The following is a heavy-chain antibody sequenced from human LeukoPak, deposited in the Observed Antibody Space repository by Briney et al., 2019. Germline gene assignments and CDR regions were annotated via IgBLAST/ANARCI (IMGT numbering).Heavy chain of an antibody. J-gene: IGHJ5*02. Sequence: PSQTLSLTCTVSGXSISSGDYYWSWLRQPPGKGLEWIGDISHSGSTYYNPSLRSRLSISVDRSNNQFSLRLTSVTAADTAVYYCAKGGLATYNWFDPWGQGTLVIVSS. CDR2: ISHSGST. V-gene: IGHV4-30-4*01. D-gene: IGHD3/OR15-3a*01. CDR1: GXSISSGDYY. CDR3: AKGGLATYNWFDP.